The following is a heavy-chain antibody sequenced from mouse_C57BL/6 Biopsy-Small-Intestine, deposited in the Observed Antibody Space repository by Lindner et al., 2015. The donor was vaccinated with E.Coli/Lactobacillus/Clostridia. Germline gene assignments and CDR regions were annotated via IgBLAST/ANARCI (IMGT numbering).Heavy chain of an antibody. V-gene: IGHV14-4*01. CDR1: GFNIKDDY. CDR3: TSGALLSMDY. Sequence: VQLQESGAELVRPGASVKLSCTASGFNIKDDYMHWVKQRPEQGLEWIGWIDPENGDTEYASKFQGKATITADTSSNTAYLQLSSLTSEDTAVYYCTSGALLSMDYWGQGISVTVSS. D-gene: IGHD2-10*01. CDR2: IDPENGDT. J-gene: IGHJ4*01.